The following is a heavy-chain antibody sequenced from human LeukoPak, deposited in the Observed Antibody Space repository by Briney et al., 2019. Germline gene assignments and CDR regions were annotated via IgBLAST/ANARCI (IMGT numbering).Heavy chain of an antibody. CDR1: GGTFSSYA. J-gene: IGHJ5*02. D-gene: IGHD3-22*01. Sequence: SVKVSCKASGGTFSSYAISWVRQAPGQGPEWMGGIIPIFGTANYAQKFQGRVTITADESTSTAYMELSSLRSEDTAVYYCARAGGGYQPNWFDPWGQGTLVTVSS. V-gene: IGHV1-69*13. CDR2: IIPIFGTA. CDR3: ARAGGGYQPNWFDP.